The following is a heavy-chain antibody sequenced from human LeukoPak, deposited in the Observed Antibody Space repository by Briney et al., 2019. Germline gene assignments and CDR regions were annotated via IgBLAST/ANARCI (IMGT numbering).Heavy chain of an antibody. CDR2: IYTSGST. D-gene: IGHD6-13*01. Sequence: PSETLSLTCTVSGGSISTYYWTWIRQPAGKGLEWIGRIYTSGSTNYNPSLKSRVTISVDTSKNQFSLKLSSVTAADTAVYYCARGAIAAASFDPWGQGTLVTVSS. CDR3: ARGAIAAASFDP. CDR1: GGSISTYY. J-gene: IGHJ5*02. V-gene: IGHV4-4*07.